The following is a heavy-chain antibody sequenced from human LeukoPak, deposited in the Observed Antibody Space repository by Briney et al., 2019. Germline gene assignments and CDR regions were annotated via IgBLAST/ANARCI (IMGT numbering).Heavy chain of an antibody. V-gene: IGHV4-31*03. J-gene: IGHJ6*02. D-gene: IGHD3-16*01. CDR1: GGSISSGGYS. CDR2: IYCSGST. Sequence: SETLSLTCTVSGGSISSGGYSWSWIRQHPGKGLEWIGYIYCSGSTYYNPSLKSRVTISVDTSKNQFSLKLSSVTAADTAVYYCARVGSLSYYYYGMDVWGQGTTVTVSS. CDR3: ARVGSLSYYYYGMDV.